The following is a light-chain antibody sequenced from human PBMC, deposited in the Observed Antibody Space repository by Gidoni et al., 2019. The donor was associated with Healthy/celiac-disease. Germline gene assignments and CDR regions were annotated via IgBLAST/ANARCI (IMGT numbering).Light chain of an antibody. V-gene: IGKV1-39*01. J-gene: IGKJ2*01. Sequence: DIQITQSPSSLSASVGDIVTITCRASQSNSSYLNWYQQKPGKAPKLLIYAASSLKSGVPSRFSGSGYGTDLTLTISSLQPEDFATYYCQQSYSTPYTFGQGTKLEIK. CDR1: QSNSSY. CDR2: AAS. CDR3: QQSYSTPYT.